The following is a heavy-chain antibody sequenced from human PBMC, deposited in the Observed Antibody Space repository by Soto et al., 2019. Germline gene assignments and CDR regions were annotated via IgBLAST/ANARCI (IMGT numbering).Heavy chain of an antibody. CDR2: ISYDGSNK. J-gene: IGHJ6*02. D-gene: IGHD6-19*01. CDR3: VTEGSSGWLYYSGMDV. Sequence: QVQLVESGGGVVQPGRSLRLSCAASGFTFSSYGMHWVRQAPGKGLEWVAVISYDGSNKYYADYVKGRFTISRDNSKNPLDLQMSCLRAEDTAVYYCVTEGSSGWLYYSGMDVWGQGTTFTVAS. V-gene: IGHV3-30*03. CDR1: GFTFSSYG.